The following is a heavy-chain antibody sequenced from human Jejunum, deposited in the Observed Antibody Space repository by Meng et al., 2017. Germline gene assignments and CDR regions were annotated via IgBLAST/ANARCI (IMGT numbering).Heavy chain of an antibody. D-gene: IGHD3-10*01. J-gene: IGHJ6*02. V-gene: IGHV3-48*03. CDR3: ALTRRTGNYGSGSYWYYYGMDV. CDR1: GFTFSKYE. CDR2: ISVSASTI. Sequence: GGSLRLSCATSGFTFSKYELNWVRQAPGKGLEWVSYISVSASTIYYADSVKGRFTISRADAENSLYLQMNSLRAEDTAVYYWALTRRTGNYGSGSYWYYYGMDVWGQGTTVTVSS.